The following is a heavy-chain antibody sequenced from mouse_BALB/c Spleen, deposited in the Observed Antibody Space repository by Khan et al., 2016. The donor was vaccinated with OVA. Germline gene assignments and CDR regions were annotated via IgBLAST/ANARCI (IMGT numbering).Heavy chain of an antibody. D-gene: IGHD2-13*01. Sequence: EGQLQESGPGLVKPSQSLSLTCTVTGYSITSDYAWNWIRQFPGNKLEWMGYISSTGSTSYTPSLKSRISITRATSKNQFFLHLNSVTTEDTAAYYIASSLYYSDSYAMDYWGQGTSVTVSA. CDR2: ISSTGST. CDR1: GYSITSDYA. V-gene: IGHV3-2*02. CDR3: ASSLYYSDSYAMDY. J-gene: IGHJ4*01.